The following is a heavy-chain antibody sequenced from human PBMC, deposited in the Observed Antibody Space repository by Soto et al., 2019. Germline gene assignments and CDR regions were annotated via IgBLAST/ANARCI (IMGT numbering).Heavy chain of an antibody. CDR2: TSAYNGNT. V-gene: IGHV1-18*04. D-gene: IGHD5-18*01. CDR3: ARDLYSYVYYAMDV. Sequence: QVHLVQSGAEVKKPRASVKVSCKTSGYTFTTYGISWVRQAPGQGLEWMGWTSAYNGNTNYAQKLQGRVTRTTDTSKSTAYVALRSLRSDDTAVYSCARDLYSYVYYAMDVWGQGTTVTVS. CDR1: GYTFTTYG. J-gene: IGHJ6*01.